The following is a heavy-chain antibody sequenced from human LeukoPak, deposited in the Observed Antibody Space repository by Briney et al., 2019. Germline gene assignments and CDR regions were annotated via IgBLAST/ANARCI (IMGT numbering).Heavy chain of an antibody. D-gene: IGHD2/OR15-2a*01. Sequence: GGSLRLSCAASGFTFTNYWMNWLRQAPGKGLEWVANIKQDGGAKNYVDSVKGRFTISRDNAKNSLYLQMNNLRVEDTAVYYCARERVTTTSFDYWGRGTLVTVSS. CDR3: ARERVTTTSFDY. CDR2: IKQDGGAK. CDR1: GFTFTNYW. V-gene: IGHV3-7*01. J-gene: IGHJ2*01.